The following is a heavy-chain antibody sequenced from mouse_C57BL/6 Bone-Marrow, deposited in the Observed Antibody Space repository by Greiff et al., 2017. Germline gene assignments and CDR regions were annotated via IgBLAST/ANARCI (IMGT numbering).Heavy chain of an antibody. CDR1: GYAFSSYW. D-gene: IGHD1-1*01. J-gene: IGHJ1*03. V-gene: IGHV1-80*01. CDR3: ARNGSSYVSYWYFDV. Sequence: VQLQQSGAELVKPGASVKISCKASGYAFSSYWMNWVKQRPGKGLEWIGQIYPGDGDTNYNGKFKGKATLTADKSSSTAYMQLSSLTSEDSAVYFCARNGSSYVSYWYFDVWGTGTTVTVSS. CDR2: IYPGDGDT.